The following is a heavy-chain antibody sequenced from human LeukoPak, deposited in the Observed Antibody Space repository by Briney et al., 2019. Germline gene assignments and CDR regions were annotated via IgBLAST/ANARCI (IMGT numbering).Heavy chain of an antibody. V-gene: IGHV1-8*01. CDR2: MNPNSGNT. CDR1: GYSFTSYD. J-gene: IGHJ4*02. Sequence: ASVKVSCKASGYSFTSYDINWVQQATGQGLEWMGWMNPNSGNTGYAQKFQGRITMTRSTSISTAYMELSGLRSEDTAVYYCARVQRVTFPLKYYFDYWGQGTLVTVSS. D-gene: IGHD3-10*01. CDR3: ARVQRVTFPLKYYFDY.